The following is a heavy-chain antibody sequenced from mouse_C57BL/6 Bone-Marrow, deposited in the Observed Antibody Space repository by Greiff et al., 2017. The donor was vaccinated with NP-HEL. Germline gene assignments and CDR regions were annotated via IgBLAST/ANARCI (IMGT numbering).Heavy chain of an antibody. Sequence: EVQGVESGGGLVKPGGSLKLSCAASGFTFSSYTMSWVRQTPEKRLEWVATISGGGGNTYYPDSVKGRFTISRDNAKNTLYLQMSSLRSEDTALYYCARHPNWNAMDYWGQGTSVTVSS. CDR2: ISGGGGNT. CDR3: ARHPNWNAMDY. J-gene: IGHJ4*01. D-gene: IGHD4-1*01. V-gene: IGHV5-9*01. CDR1: GFTFSSYT.